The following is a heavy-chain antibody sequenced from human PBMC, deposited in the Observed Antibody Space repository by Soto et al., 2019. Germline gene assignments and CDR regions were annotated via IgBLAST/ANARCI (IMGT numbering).Heavy chain of an antibody. Sequence: PSETLSLTCTVSGGSISSYYWSWIRQPPGKGLEWIGYIYYSGSTNYNPSLKIRVTISVDTSKNQFSLKLSSVTAADTAVYYCARVMMDCTNGVCYPGPYYYYGMDVRGQGTTVTVSS. D-gene: IGHD2-8*01. CDR1: GGSISSYY. CDR3: ARVMMDCTNGVCYPGPYYYYGMDV. J-gene: IGHJ6*02. V-gene: IGHV4-59*01. CDR2: IYYSGST.